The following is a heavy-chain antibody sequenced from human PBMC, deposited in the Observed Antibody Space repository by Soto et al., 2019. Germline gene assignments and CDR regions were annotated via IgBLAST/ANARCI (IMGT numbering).Heavy chain of an antibody. CDR1: GYTFTSYG. CDR2: ISGYNDNP. V-gene: IGHV1-18*01. J-gene: IGHJ4*02. Sequence: QVHLVQSGTEVKKPGASVKVSCKTSGYTFTSYGISWVRQAPGQGLEWVGWISGYNDNPNYAQKLQGRVTLTTDTSTGTAYMELRSLRSDDTAVYSCARDGYCDYWGQGTLVTVSS. CDR3: ARDGYCDY.